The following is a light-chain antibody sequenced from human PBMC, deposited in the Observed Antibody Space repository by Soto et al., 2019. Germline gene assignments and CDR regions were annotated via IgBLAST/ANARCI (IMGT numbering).Light chain of an antibody. J-gene: IGKJ4*01. CDR3: QQASSFPLT. CDR2: AAS. V-gene: IGKV4-1*01. CDR1: QSVLYSSNNKNY. Sequence: DIVMTQSPDSLAVSLGERATINCRSSQSVLYSSNNKNYLAWYQQKPGKAPKLLIYAASSLQSGVPSRFSGSESGTDFTLTISSLQPEDSATYYCQQASSFPLTFGGGTKVDIK.